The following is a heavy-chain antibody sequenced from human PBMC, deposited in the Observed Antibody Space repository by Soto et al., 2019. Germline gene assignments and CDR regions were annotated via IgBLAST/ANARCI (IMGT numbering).Heavy chain of an antibody. CDR1: GYSFTSYW. D-gene: IGHD6-13*01. CDR3: ARLSYSSSWRYYYYYCGMDV. J-gene: IGHJ6*02. CDR2: IYPGDSDT. Sequence: GESLKISCKGSGYSFTSYWIGWVRQMPGKGLEWMGIIYPGDSDTRYSPSFQGQVTISADKSISTAYLQWSSLKASDTAMYYCARLSYSSSWRYYYYYCGMDVWGQGTTVTVSS. V-gene: IGHV5-51*01.